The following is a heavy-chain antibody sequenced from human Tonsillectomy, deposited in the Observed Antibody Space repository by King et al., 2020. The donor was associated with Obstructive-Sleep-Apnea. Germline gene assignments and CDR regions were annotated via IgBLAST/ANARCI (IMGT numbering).Heavy chain of an antibody. CDR3: ARIRMITFGGVIADAFDI. CDR1: GFTFSDYY. Sequence: VQLVESGGGLVKPGGSLRLSCAASGFTFSDYYMSWIRQAPGKGLEWVSYISSSGSTIYYADSLKGRFTISRDNAKNSLYLQMNSLRAEDTAVYYCARIRMITFGGVIADAFDIWGQGTMVTVSS. CDR2: ISSSGSTI. V-gene: IGHV3-11*01. J-gene: IGHJ3*02. D-gene: IGHD3-16*02.